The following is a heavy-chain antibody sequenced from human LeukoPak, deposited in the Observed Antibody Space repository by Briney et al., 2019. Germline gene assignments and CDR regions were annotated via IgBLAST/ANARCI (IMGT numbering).Heavy chain of an antibody. CDR1: GDSVSSNSAA. J-gene: IGHJ4*02. D-gene: IGHD6-19*01. CDR2: TYYRSKWYN. V-gene: IGHV6-1*01. Sequence: PSQTPLLTCAISGDSVSSNSAAWSWIRQSPSRGLEWLGRTYYRSKWYNDYAVSVKSRITINPDTSKNQFSLQLNSVTPEDTAVYYCAREGNRDSSGWSGPNFDYWGQGTLVTVSS. CDR3: AREGNRDSSGWSGPNFDY.